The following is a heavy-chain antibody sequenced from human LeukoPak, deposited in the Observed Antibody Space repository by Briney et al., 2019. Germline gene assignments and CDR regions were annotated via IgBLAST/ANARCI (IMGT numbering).Heavy chain of an antibody. Sequence: SETLSLTCTVSGGSISSGGYYWSWIRQPPGKGLEWIGYIYHSGSTYYNPSLKSRVTISVDRSKNQFSLKLSSVTAADTAVYYCARDLSGQGLGGFDYWGQGTLVTVSS. D-gene: IGHD3-10*01. V-gene: IGHV4-30-2*01. CDR2: IYHSGST. J-gene: IGHJ4*02. CDR1: GGSISSGGYY. CDR3: ARDLSGQGLGGFDY.